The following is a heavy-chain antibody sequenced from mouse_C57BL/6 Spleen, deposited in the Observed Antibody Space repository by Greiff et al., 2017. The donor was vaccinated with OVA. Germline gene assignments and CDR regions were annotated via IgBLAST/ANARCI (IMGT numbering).Heavy chain of an antibody. CDR1: GYTFTSYW. Sequence: QVQLQQPGPELVKPGASVKLSCKASGYTFTSYWMHWVKQRPGPGLEWIGNINPSNGGTNYNEKFKSKATLTVDKSSSTAYMQLSSLTSEDSAVYYCARDPYYTGDYFDYWGQGTTLTVSS. D-gene: IGHD2-12*01. CDR3: ARDPYYTGDYFDY. V-gene: IGHV1-53*01. J-gene: IGHJ2*01. CDR2: INPSNGGT.